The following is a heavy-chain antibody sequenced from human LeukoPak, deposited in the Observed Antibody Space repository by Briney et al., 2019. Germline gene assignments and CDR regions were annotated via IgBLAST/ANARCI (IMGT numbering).Heavy chain of an antibody. CDR3: ARARPLFLEWLTDAFDI. D-gene: IGHD3-3*01. CDR2: ISSSSSYI. Sequence: GGSLRLSCAASGFTFSSYSMNWVRQAPGKGLEGVSSISSSSSYIYYADSVKGRFTISRDNAKNSLYLQMNSLSAEDTAVYYCARARPLFLEWLTDAFDIWGQGTMVTVSS. CDR1: GFTFSSYS. V-gene: IGHV3-21*01. J-gene: IGHJ3*02.